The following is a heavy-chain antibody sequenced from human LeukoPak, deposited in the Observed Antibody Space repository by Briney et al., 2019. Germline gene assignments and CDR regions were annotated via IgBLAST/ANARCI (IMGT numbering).Heavy chain of an antibody. CDR3: AREEAAAADY. J-gene: IGHJ4*02. D-gene: IGHD6-13*01. CDR2: ISGDGGIT. V-gene: IGHV3-74*01. CDR1: GFTFSRHW. Sequence: GASLRLSCSASGFTFSRHWMQWVRQSPGKGLMWVSRISGDGGITGYADSVKGRFTISRDNAKNTLFLQMNSLRLEDTAVYYCAREEAAAADYWGQGTLVTVS.